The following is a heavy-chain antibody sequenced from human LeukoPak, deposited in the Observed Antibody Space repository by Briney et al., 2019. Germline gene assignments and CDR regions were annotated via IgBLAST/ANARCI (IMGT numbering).Heavy chain of an antibody. D-gene: IGHD6-6*01. J-gene: IGHJ5*02. CDR2: IYYSGST. CDR1: GGSISSSSYY. CDR3: ARKYPDHWFDP. Sequence: KSSETLSLTCTVSGGSISSSSYYWGWIRQPPGKGLEWIGSIYYSGSTYYNPSLKSRVTISVDTSKNQFSLKLSSVTAADTAVYFCARKYPDHWFDPWGQGTLVTVSS. V-gene: IGHV4-39*01.